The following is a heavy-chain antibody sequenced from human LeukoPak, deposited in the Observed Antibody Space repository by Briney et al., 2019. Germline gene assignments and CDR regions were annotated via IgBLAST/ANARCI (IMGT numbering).Heavy chain of an antibody. Sequence: GGSLRLSCEASGFTFSAYAMTWVRQAPGQGLEWVSSIGSDNKPHYSESVKGRFAISRDNSKSMLFLQLNSLRAEDTALYYCARDQGYCGGDCYLYNWFDPWGQGTLVTVSS. D-gene: IGHD2-21*02. J-gene: IGHJ5*02. V-gene: IGHV3-23*01. CDR2: IGSDNKP. CDR1: GFTFSAYA. CDR3: ARDQGYCGGDCYLYNWFDP.